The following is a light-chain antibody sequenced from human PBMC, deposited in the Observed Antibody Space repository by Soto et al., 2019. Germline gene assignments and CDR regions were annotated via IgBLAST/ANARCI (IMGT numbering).Light chain of an antibody. V-gene: IGKV3-15*01. Sequence: EIVMTQSPGTLSVSPGERFTLSCRASQHASQTLAWYQQKPGQAPRLLIYGASTRATGTPARFSGSGSGREFTLTISSLQSEDSAVYYCQQYSNWPLTFGQGTRLEIK. CDR3: QQYSNWPLT. CDR1: QHASQT. CDR2: GAS. J-gene: IGKJ5*01.